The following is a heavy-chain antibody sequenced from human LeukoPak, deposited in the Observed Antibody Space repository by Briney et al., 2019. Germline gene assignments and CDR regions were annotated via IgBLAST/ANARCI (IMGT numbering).Heavy chain of an antibody. D-gene: IGHD1-26*01. CDR1: GYTFTSYD. Sequence: ASVKVSCKASGYTFTSYDINWVRQAPGQGLEWMGGIIPIFGTANYAQKFQGRVTITTDESTSTAYMELSSLRSEDTAVYYCASPSGSYPNFDYWGQGTLVTVSS. J-gene: IGHJ4*02. V-gene: IGHV1-69*05. CDR2: IIPIFGTA. CDR3: ASPSGSYPNFDY.